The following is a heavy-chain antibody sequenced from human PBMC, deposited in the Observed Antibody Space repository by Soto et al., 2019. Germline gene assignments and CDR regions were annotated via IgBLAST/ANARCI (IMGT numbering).Heavy chain of an antibody. CDR1: GGSVSSGSYY. CDR2: IYYSGST. V-gene: IGHV4-61*01. Sequence: SETLSLTCTVSGGSVSSGSYYWSWIRQPPGKGLEWIGYIYYSGSTNYNPSLKSRVTISVDTSRNQFSLKLSSVTAADTAVYYCARATLSERWFDPWGQGTLVTVSS. CDR3: ARATLSERWFDP. D-gene: IGHD3-10*01. J-gene: IGHJ5*02.